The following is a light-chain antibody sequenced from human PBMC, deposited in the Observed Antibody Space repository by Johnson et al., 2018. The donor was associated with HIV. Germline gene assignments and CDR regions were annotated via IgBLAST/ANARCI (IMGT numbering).Light chain of an antibody. V-gene: IGLV1-51*02. CDR3: GAWDSSLSGDC. CDR1: SSNIGNNY. Sequence: QSVLKQPPSVSAAPGPKVTISCSGSSSNIGNNYVSWYQQIPGTAPKLLIHENNKRPPGIPDRFSGSKSGTSAPLGINGLQTGNEAGYYCGAWDSSLSGDCFGAGTKMSV. J-gene: IGLJ1*01. CDR2: ENN.